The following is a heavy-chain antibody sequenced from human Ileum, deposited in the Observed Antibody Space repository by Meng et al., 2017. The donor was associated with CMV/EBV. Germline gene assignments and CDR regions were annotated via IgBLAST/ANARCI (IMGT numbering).Heavy chain of an antibody. J-gene: IGHJ4*02. CDR3: ARLRGYCTSISCSALIY. V-gene: IGHV1-2*02. CDR1: GYTFTDFY. Sequence: SVKVSCKASGYTFTDFYVHWVRQAPGQGLEWLGYMNPNDGGTNYAQKFQGRVTMTRDTSISTSYMELSSLRSDDTAVYYCARLRGYCTSISCSALIYWGQGTLVTVFS. D-gene: IGHD2-2*01. CDR2: MNPNDGGT.